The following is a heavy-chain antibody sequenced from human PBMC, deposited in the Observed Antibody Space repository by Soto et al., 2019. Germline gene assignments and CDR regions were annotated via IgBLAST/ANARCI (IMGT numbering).Heavy chain of an antibody. CDR2: IHYGGKA. J-gene: IGHJ4*02. Sequence: QLQLQESGPGLVGPSETLSLTCTVSGGSINTYNLFWAWVRQPPGKGLEWIASIHYGGKAYDSPSLTTRATIARDTSKNRVSPEVTSVTAADTAVYFCARGNVTLDLWGQGTLVTVSS. D-gene: IGHD2-21*02. V-gene: IGHV4-39*01. CDR1: GGSINTYNLF. CDR3: ARGNVTLDL.